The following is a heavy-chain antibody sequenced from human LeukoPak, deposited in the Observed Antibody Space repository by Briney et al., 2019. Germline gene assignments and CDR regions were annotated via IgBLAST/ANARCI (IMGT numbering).Heavy chain of an antibody. CDR1: GYTFTGYY. D-gene: IGHD3-22*01. V-gene: IGHV1-2*06. Sequence: GASVKVSCKASGYTFTGYYMHWVRQAPGQGLEWMGRINPNSGGTNYAQKFQGRVTMTRDTSISTAYMELSRLRFDDTAVYYCARDSGYYDSSGEFDYWGQGTLVTVSS. CDR2: INPNSGGT. CDR3: ARDSGYYDSSGEFDY. J-gene: IGHJ4*02.